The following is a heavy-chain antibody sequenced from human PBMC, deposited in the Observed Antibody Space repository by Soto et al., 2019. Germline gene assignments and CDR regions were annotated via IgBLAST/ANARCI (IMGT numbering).Heavy chain of an antibody. CDR2: ISGSGGST. V-gene: IGHV3-23*01. CDR1: GFTFSSYA. J-gene: IGHJ4*01. Sequence: EVQLLESGGGLVQPGGSLRLSCAASGFTFSSYAMSWVRQAPGKGLEWVSAISGSGGSTYYADSVKGRFTISRDNSKNTIYLKMASLRPEDTAVYFCAREVVLFDWYFDNWGQGIPVIVSS. CDR3: AREVVLFDWYFDN. D-gene: IGHD3-9*01.